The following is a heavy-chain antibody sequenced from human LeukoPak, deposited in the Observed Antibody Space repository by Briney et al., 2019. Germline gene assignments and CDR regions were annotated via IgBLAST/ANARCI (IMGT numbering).Heavy chain of an antibody. D-gene: IGHD2-15*01. Sequence: GGSLRLSCAASGFTFSSYGMHWVRQAPGKGLEWVAFIRYDGSNKYYADSVKGRFTISRDNSKNTLYLHINSLRAEDTAVYYCAKGGGYCSGGSCRLYYFDYWGQGTLVTVSS. CDR3: AKGGGYCSGGSCRLYYFDY. V-gene: IGHV3-30*02. J-gene: IGHJ4*02. CDR1: GFTFSSYG. CDR2: IRYDGSNK.